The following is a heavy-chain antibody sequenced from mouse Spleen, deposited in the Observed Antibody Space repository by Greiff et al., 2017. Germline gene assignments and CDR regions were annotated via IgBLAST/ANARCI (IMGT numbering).Heavy chain of an antibody. J-gene: IGHJ3*01. CDR2: IDPSDSYT. Sequence: QVQLKQSGAELVKPGASVKLSCKASGYTFTSYWMQWVKQRPGQGLEWIGEIDPSDSYTNYNQKFKGKATLTVDTSSSTAYMQLSSLTSEDSAVYYCARNYGSQAWFAYWGQGTLVTVSA. D-gene: IGHD1-1*01. V-gene: IGHV1-50*01. CDR1: GYTFTSYW. CDR3: ARNYGSQAWFAY.